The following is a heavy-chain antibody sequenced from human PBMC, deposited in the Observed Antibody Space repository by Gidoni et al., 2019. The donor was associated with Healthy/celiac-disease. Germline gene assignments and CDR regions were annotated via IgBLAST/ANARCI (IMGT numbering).Heavy chain of an antibody. CDR1: GGSFSGYY. V-gene: IGHV4-34*01. CDR2: INHSGST. D-gene: IGHD2-8*01. CDR3: ARGSAIIVLMVEFDY. J-gene: IGHJ4*02. Sequence: QVQLQQWGAGLLKPSETLSLTCAVYGGSFSGYYWSWIRQPPGKGLEWIGEINHSGSTNYNPSLKSRVTISVDTSKNQFSLKLSSVTAADTAVYYCARGSAIIVLMVEFDYWGQGTLVTVSS.